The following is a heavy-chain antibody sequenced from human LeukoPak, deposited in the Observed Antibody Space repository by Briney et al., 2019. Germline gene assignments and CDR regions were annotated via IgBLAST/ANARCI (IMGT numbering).Heavy chain of an antibody. V-gene: IGHV4-30-2*01. D-gene: IGHD3-3*01. CDR3: ASSTIFGVVANWFDP. Sequence: SETLSLTCTVSGGSISSGGYYWGWIRQPPGKGLEWIGYIYHSGSTYYNPSLKSRVTISVDTSKNQFSLKLSSMTAADTAVYYCASSTIFGVVANWFDPWGQGILVTVSS. CDR1: GGSISSGGYY. CDR2: IYHSGST. J-gene: IGHJ5*02.